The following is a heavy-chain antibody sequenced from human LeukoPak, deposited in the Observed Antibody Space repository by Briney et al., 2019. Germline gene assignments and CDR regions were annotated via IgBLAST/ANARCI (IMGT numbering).Heavy chain of an antibody. CDR1: GFTFDDYA. V-gene: IGHV3-43*02. J-gene: IGHJ4*02. CDR3: AKAPRYDYGDEHSFDY. CDR2: ISGDGGST. Sequence: GGSLRLSCAASGFTFDDYAMHWVRQAPGKGLEWVSLISGDGGSTYYADSVKGRFTISRDNSKNSLYLQMNSLRTEDTALYYCAKAPRYDYGDEHSFDYWGQGTLVTVSS. D-gene: IGHD4-17*01.